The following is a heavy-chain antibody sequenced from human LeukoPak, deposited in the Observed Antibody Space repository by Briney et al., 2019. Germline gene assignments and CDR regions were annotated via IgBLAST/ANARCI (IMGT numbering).Heavy chain of an antibody. CDR3: AEDAVAPGSSADFFDY. CDR2: FCGSGGST. D-gene: IGHD3-10*01. V-gene: IGHV3-23*01. CDR1: IFTYNRYA. J-gene: IGHJ4*02. Sequence: GGPLRLSCGAWIFTYNRYAMIGVPQAPGKGLECVHAFCGSGGSTYYTDSVKGRFTITRDNSKNTLYLQMNSLRAEDTAVYYCAEDAVAPGSSADFFDYWGLGTLVTVSS.